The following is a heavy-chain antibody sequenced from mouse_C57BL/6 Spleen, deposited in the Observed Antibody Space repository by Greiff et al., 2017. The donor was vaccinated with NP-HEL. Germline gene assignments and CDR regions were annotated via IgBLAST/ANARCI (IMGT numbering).Heavy chain of an antibody. D-gene: IGHD2-3*01. CDR2: ISGGGGNT. Sequence: EVQLVESGGGLVKPGGSLKLSCAASGFTFSSYTMSRVRQTPEKRLEWVATISGGGGNTYYPDSVKGRFTISRDNAKNTLYLQMSSLRSEDTALYYCARHDGYLYYAMDYWGQGTSVTVSS. J-gene: IGHJ4*01. CDR1: GFTFSSYT. CDR3: ARHDGYLYYAMDY. V-gene: IGHV5-9*01.